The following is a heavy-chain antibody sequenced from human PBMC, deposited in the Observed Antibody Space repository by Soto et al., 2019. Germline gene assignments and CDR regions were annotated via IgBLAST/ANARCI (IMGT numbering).Heavy chain of an antibody. CDR3: TKGYCISTTCYRSWFDT. D-gene: IGHD2-2*01. J-gene: IGHJ5*02. Sequence: SETLSLTCSVSGGYISSSSYYWGWIRQPPGKGLEWIGSINYSGSTYYNPSLKSRVTISVDTSKNQFSLKLSSVTAADTAVYYCTKGYCISTTCYRSWFDTWGQGTLVTVSS. CDR1: GGYISSSSYY. V-gene: IGHV4-39*01. CDR2: INYSGST.